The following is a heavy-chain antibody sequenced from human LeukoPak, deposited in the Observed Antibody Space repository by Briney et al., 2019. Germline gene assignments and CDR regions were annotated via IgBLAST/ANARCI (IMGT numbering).Heavy chain of an antibody. CDR3: ARESRDGYNLNY. CDR1: GGTFSSYA. CDR2: IIPILGTA. J-gene: IGHJ4*02. Sequence: ASVKVSCKASGGTFSSYAISWVRQAPGQGLEWMGGIIPILGTANYAQKFQGRVTITADESTSTAYMELSSLRSEDTAVYYCARESRDGYNLNYWGQGTLVTVSS. D-gene: IGHD5-24*01. V-gene: IGHV1-69*13.